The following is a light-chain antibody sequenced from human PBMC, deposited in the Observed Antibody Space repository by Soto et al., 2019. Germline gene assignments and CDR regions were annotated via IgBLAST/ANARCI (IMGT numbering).Light chain of an antibody. J-gene: IGLJ1*01. V-gene: IGLV2-11*01. Sequence: VLTQPRSVSGSPGQSVTISCTGTGNDVGAYNYVSWYQQHPGRPPKLMIYDVTTWPSGVPERFSGSKSGNTASLTISGLQAEDEADYFCCSYAGGYIYLFGTGTKV. CDR2: DVT. CDR1: GNDVGAYNY. CDR3: CSYAGGYIYL.